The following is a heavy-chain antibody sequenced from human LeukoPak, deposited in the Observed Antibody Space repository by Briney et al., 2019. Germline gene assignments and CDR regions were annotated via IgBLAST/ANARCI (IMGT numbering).Heavy chain of an antibody. J-gene: IGHJ5*02. CDR3: ARISFELRAPSFDP. D-gene: IGHD1-26*01. CDR1: GYTFTGYY. CDR2: INPNSGGT. V-gene: IGHV1-2*02. Sequence: ASVKVSCKASGYTFTGYYMHWVRQAPGHGLEWMGWINPNSGGTNYAQKFQGRVTMTRDTSISTAYMELSRLRSDDTAVYYCARISFELRAPSFDPWGQGTLVTVSS.